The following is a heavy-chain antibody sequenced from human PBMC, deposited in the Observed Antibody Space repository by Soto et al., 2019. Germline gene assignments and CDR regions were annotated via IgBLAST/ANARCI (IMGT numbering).Heavy chain of an antibody. CDR3: ARDIGGDSDYVQEDH. CDR1: GGTFSSYT. J-gene: IGHJ4*02. Sequence: QVQLVQSGAEVKKPGSSVKVSCKASGGTFSSYTISWVRQAPGQGLEWMGRIIPILGIANYAQKVQGRVTITADKSTSTAYMELSSLRSEDTAVYYCARDIGGDSDYVQEDHWGQGTLVTVSS. D-gene: IGHD5-12*01. V-gene: IGHV1-69*08. CDR2: IIPILGIA.